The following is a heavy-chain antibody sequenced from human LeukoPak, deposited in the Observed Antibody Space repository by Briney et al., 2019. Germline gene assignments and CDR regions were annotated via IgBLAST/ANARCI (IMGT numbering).Heavy chain of an antibody. CDR2: INHSGST. CDR1: GGSFSGYH. Sequence: SETLSLTCAVYGGSFSGYHWSWIRQPPGKGLEWIGEINHSGSTNYNPSLKSRVTISVDTSKNQFSLKVSSVTAADTAVYYCARSESDFWSGYYGFDYWGQGTLVTVSS. CDR3: ARSESDFWSGYYGFDY. J-gene: IGHJ4*02. D-gene: IGHD3-3*01. V-gene: IGHV4-34*01.